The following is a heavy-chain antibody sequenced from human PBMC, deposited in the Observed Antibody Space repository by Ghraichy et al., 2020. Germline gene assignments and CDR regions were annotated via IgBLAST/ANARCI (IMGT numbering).Heavy chain of an antibody. V-gene: IGHV3-21*01. CDR1: GFTFSSYS. CDR2: ISSSSSYI. CDR3: ARGRPDILTGYYRGGEDFDY. D-gene: IGHD3-9*01. Sequence: GGSLRLSCAASGFTFSSYSMNWVRQAPGKGLEWVSSISSSSSYIYYADSVKGRFTISRDNAKNSLYLQMNSLRAEDTAVYYCARGRPDILTGYYRGGEDFDYWGQGTLVTVSS. J-gene: IGHJ4*02.